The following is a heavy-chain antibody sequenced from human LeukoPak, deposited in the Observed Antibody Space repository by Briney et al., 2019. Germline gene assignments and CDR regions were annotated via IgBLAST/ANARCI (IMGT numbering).Heavy chain of an antibody. Sequence: GESLKISCKGSGYSFTNNWIGGVRQMPGKGLEWMGIIYPGDSDTRYSPSFQGQVTISADKSISAAYLQWSSLKASDTAMYYCAIRRVNSCYFYFYNWCQGTLVTVSS. J-gene: IGHJ4*02. V-gene: IGHV5-51*01. D-gene: IGHD3-22*01. CDR2: IYPGDSDT. CDR1: GYSFTNNW. CDR3: AIRRVNSCYFYFYN.